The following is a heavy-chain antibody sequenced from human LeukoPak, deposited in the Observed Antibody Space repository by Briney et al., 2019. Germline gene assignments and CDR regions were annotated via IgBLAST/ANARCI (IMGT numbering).Heavy chain of an antibody. CDR1: GFTFSSYA. J-gene: IGHJ6*03. V-gene: IGHV3-23*01. D-gene: IGHD1-26*01. CDR2: ISGSGGST. CDR3: AKDRRVGATAPRYYYMDV. Sequence: GGALRLSCAASGFTFSSYAMSWVRQAPGKGLEWVSAISGSGGSTYYADSVKGRFTISRDNSKNTLYLQMNSLRAEDTAVYYCAKDRRVGATAPRYYYMDVWGKGTTVTVSS.